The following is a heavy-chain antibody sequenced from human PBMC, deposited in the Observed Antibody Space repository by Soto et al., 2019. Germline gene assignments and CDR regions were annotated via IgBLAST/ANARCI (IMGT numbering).Heavy chain of an antibody. V-gene: IGHV3-23*01. Sequence: PGGSLRLSCAASGFTFSSSGMSWVRQAPGKGLEWVSTVIGSGSSTYYADSVKGRFTISRDNSKDTLYLQMNSLRGEDTAVYYCAKNHWGLDWYFDLWGRGTLVTVSS. CDR1: GFTFSSSG. CDR2: VIGSGSST. CDR3: AKNHWGLDWYFDL. J-gene: IGHJ2*01. D-gene: IGHD7-27*01.